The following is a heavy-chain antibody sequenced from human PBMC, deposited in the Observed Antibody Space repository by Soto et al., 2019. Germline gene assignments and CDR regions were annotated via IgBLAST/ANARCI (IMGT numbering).Heavy chain of an antibody. CDR3: VREPRYCSGGCCSIMGDAFDI. Sequence: EVQLMESGGGLVQPGGSLRPSCVASGFTVTEIYMNWVRQAPGKGLELVSVIYNEFTDYADSVRGRFSISTDSSKNALYLQMNSLRAEDSAVYYCVREPRYCSGGCCSIMGDAFDIWGQGTMVTVSS. CDR2: IYNEFT. V-gene: IGHV3-66*01. CDR1: GFTVTEIY. D-gene: IGHD2-15*01. J-gene: IGHJ3*02.